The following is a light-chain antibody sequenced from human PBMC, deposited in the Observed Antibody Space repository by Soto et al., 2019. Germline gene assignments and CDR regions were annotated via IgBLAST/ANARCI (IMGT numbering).Light chain of an antibody. Sequence: QLVLTQPPSVSGAPGQRVTFSCTGSDSNIGAGYSVNWYQQIPGTAPKLLVYVNTNRPSGVPDRFSGSTSGTIASLAITGLQAEDEADYSCQSYDIRLNGLTFGLGTKLTVL. J-gene: IGLJ2*01. CDR2: VNT. V-gene: IGLV1-40*01. CDR1: DSNIGAGYS. CDR3: QSYDIRLNGLT.